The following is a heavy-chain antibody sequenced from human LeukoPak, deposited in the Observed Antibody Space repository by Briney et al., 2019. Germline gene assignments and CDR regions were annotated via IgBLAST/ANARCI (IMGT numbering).Heavy chain of an antibody. J-gene: IGHJ4*02. D-gene: IGHD5-18*01. Sequence: GGSLRLSCAVSGLTFSSSWMDWVRQAPGKGLEWVASINPEGSEKYSADSVKGRFTISRDNAKNWLYLQMDSLRVEDTAFYYCARDLAYSRLDYWGQGMLVTVSS. CDR1: GLTFSSSW. CDR3: ARDLAYSRLDY. CDR2: INPEGSEK. V-gene: IGHV3-7*01.